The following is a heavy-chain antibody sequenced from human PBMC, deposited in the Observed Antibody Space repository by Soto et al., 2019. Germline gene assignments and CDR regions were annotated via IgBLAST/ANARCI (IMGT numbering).Heavy chain of an antibody. Sequence: GAPVKVSCKPSGYSFNIYYIHWVRQAPGQGLEWMGIINSSGGPASYAQKFQGRVTMTSDTSTSTVYMEMTGLRSGDTAVYYCATPSGDSGTYYISFAYWGQGTPVTVSS. D-gene: IGHD3-10*01. CDR1: GYSFNIYY. V-gene: IGHV1-46*02. J-gene: IGHJ4*02. CDR3: ATPSGDSGTYYISFAY. CDR2: INSSGGPA.